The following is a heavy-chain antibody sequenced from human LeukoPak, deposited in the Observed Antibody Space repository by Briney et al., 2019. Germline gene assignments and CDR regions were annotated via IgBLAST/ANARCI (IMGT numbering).Heavy chain of an antibody. CDR2: IYSGGST. V-gene: IGHV3-66*01. J-gene: IGHJ6*02. Sequence: GGSLRLSCAASGFTVSSNYMSWVRQAPGKGLEWVSLIYSGGSTYYTDSVKGRFTISRDNSKNTLYLQMNSLRAEDTAVYYCARIDFLTGYSSHYGMDVWGQGTTVTVSS. D-gene: IGHD3-9*01. CDR3: ARIDFLTGYSSHYGMDV. CDR1: GFTVSSNY.